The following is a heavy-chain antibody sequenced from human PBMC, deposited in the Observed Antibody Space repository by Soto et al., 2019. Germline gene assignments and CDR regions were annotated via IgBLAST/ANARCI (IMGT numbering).Heavy chain of an antibody. CDR3: ARVEAVAGLYNYHRLGV. J-gene: IGHJ6*02. D-gene: IGHD6-19*01. Sequence: QVQLVQSGAEVKKPGSSVKVSCKVSGGTFSNYAIDWVRLAPGHGLEWMGGIVPIFGTTYYTQKFQGRATIIADDSKTTAYLEMSSLRSEDTAIYYCARVEAVAGLYNYHRLGVWGQGTEVTVSS. CDR1: GGTFSNYA. V-gene: IGHV1-69*12. CDR2: IVPIFGTT.